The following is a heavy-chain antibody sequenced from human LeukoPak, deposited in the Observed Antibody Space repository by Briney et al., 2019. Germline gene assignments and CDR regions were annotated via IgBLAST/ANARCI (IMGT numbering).Heavy chain of an antibody. J-gene: IGHJ5*02. Sequence: GGSLRLSCAASGFTFSSYWMSWVRQAPGKGLEWVSSISSSSSYIYYADSVKGRFTISRDNAKNTLYLQMNSLRADDTAVYYCAKDFRAKSGSGSYGWFDPWGQGTLVTVSS. CDR2: ISSSSSYI. V-gene: IGHV3-21*04. CDR1: GFTFSSYW. D-gene: IGHD3-10*01. CDR3: AKDFRAKSGSGSYGWFDP.